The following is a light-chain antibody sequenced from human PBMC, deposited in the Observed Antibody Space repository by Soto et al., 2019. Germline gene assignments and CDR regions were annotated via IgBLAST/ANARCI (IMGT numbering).Light chain of an antibody. CDR3: QQFVSVPLT. CDR2: AAS. CDR1: QSVSSDH. Sequence: EIVLTQSPGTLSLSPGERATLSCRASQSVSSDHFAWYQQKPGQAPRLLIYAASSRATGIPDRFSGSGSGTDFTLTIVILEPEDFAVYCCQQFVSVPLTVGGGTKVDIK. V-gene: IGKV3-20*01. J-gene: IGKJ4*01.